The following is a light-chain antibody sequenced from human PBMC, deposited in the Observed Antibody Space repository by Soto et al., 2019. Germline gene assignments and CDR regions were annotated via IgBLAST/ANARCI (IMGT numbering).Light chain of an antibody. CDR3: QQHGNSPLT. V-gene: IGKV3-11*01. CDR2: DAS. CDR1: QSVSSY. Sequence: VVLTQSPAPVSLSPGERATLSCRASQSVSSYLAWYQQKPGQAPRLLIYDASNRATGIPDRFSGSGSGTDFTLTISRLEPEDFAVYYCQQHGNSPLTFGGGTKVDI. J-gene: IGKJ4*01.